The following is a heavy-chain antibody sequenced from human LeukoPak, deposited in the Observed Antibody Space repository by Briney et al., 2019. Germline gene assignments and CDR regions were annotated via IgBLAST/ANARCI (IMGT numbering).Heavy chain of an antibody. CDR3: ARSRGDFWSGYLGGV. D-gene: IGHD3-3*01. V-gene: IGHV3-48*03. J-gene: IGHJ6*04. CDR2: ISSSGSTI. CDR1: GFTFSSYE. Sequence: GGSLRLSCAASGFTFSSYEMNWVRQAPGKGREWVSYISSSGSTIYYADSVKGRFTISRDNAKNSLYLQMNSLRAEDTAVYYCARSRGDFWSGYLGGVWGKGTTVTVSS.